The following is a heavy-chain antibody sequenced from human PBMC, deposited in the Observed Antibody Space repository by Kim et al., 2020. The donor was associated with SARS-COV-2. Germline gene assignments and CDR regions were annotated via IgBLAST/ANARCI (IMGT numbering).Heavy chain of an antibody. CDR2: IGTAGDT. J-gene: IGHJ6*03. D-gene: IGHD4-4*01. CDR3: ASGTVTTFHYYYYYYMDV. V-gene: IGHV3-13*01. Sequence: GGSLRLSCAASGFTFSSYDMHWVRQATGKGLEWVSAIGTAGDTYYPGSVKGRFTISRENAKNSLYLQMNSLRAGDTAVYYCASGTVTTFHYYYYYYMDVWGKGTTVTVSS. CDR1: GFTFSSYD.